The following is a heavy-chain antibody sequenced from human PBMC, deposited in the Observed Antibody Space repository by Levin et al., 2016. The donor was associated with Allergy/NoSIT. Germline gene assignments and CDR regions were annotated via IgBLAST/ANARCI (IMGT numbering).Heavy chain of an antibody. J-gene: IGHJ3*02. D-gene: IGHD2/OR15-2a*01. CDR3: ARDRLVYRLGPHDAFDI. CDR2: IYYSGST. Sequence: WIRQPPGKGLEWIGYIYYSGSTYYNPSLKSRVTISVDTSKNQFSLKLSSVTAADTAVYYCARDRLVYRLGPHDAFDIWGQGTMVTVSS. V-gene: IGHV4-31*02.